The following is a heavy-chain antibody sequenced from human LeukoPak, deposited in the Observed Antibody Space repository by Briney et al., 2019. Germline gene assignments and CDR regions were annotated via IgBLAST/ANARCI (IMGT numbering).Heavy chain of an antibody. D-gene: IGHD2-2*02. CDR3: ATDCSSTSCYSWFDP. V-gene: IGHV1-24*01. CDR1: GYTLTELS. Sequence: ASVKVSCKVSGYTLTELSMHWVRQAPGKGLEWMGGFDPEDGETIYAQKFQGRDTMTEDTSTDTAYMELSSLRSEDTAVYYCATDCSSTSCYSWFDPWGQGTLVTVSS. CDR2: FDPEDGET. J-gene: IGHJ5*02.